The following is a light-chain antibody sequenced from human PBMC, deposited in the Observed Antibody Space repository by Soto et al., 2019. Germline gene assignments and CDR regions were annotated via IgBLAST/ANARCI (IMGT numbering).Light chain of an antibody. J-gene: IGKJ5*01. V-gene: IGKV3-20*01. CDR2: GAS. CDR3: QQYSRAPIT. Sequence: DIVLTQSPSTLSLSQGERATLSCRASQSVSSSYLAWYQQKPGQAPRLLIYGASSRATGIPDRFSGSGSGTDFTLTISSLQSEDSAVYYCQQYSRAPITFGQGTRLEIK. CDR1: QSVSSSY.